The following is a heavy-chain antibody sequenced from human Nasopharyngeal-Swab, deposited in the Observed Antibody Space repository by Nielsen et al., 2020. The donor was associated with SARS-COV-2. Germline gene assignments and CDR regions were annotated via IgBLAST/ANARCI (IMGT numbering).Heavy chain of an antibody. CDR1: GFTFSSYS. Sequence: GESLKISCAASGFTFSSYSMSWVRQAPGKGLEWVSYISSSSSTIYYADSVKGRFTISRDNAKNSLYLQMNSLKTEDTAVYYCTTEDIVVVVAGHEYFQHWGQGILVTVSS. CDR2: ISSSSSTI. D-gene: IGHD2-15*01. J-gene: IGHJ1*01. V-gene: IGHV3-48*01. CDR3: TTEDIVVVVAGHEYFQH.